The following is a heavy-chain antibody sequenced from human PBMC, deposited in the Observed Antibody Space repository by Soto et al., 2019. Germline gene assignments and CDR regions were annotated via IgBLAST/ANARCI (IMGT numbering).Heavy chain of an antibody. J-gene: IGHJ6*02. Sequence: QVQLVESGGGVVQPGRSLRLSCAASGFTFSSYGMHWVRQAPGKGLEWVAVIWYDGSNKYYADSVKGRFTISRDNSKNTLYLQMNSVRAEDTAVYYCARDRHYGDWRGYYYYGMDVWGQGTTVTVSS. V-gene: IGHV3-33*01. D-gene: IGHD4-17*01. CDR1: GFTFSSYG. CDR3: ARDRHYGDWRGYYYYGMDV. CDR2: IWYDGSNK.